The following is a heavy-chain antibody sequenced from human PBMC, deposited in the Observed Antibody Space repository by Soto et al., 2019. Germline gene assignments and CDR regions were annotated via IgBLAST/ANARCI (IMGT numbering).Heavy chain of an antibody. D-gene: IGHD6-13*01. Sequence: QVQLVQSGAEVKKPGSSVKVSCKASGGTFSSYAISWVRQAPGQGLEWMGGIIPIFGTANYAQKFQGRVTITADESTSPAYMELSSLRSEDTAVYYCARDPPGYSSSPTPGGIWGQGTMVTVSS. J-gene: IGHJ3*02. CDR2: IIPIFGTA. CDR1: GGTFSSYA. V-gene: IGHV1-69*01. CDR3: ARDPPGYSSSPTPGGI.